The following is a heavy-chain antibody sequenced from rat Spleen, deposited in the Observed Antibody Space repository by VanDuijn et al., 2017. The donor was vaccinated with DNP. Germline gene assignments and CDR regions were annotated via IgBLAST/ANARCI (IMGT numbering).Heavy chain of an antibody. V-gene: IGHV5-46*01. Sequence: EVQLVESGGGLVQPGRSMKLSCAASGFTFHSFPMVWVRQAPTKGLEWIAIINTDGGSTYYPDSVKGRFTISRDNAENTVYLQMSSLRSEDTATYYCASWAPIAPLSTSNYWGQGVMVTVSS. CDR1: GFTFHSFP. CDR2: INTDGGST. J-gene: IGHJ2*01. D-gene: IGHD1-2*01. CDR3: ASWAPIAPLSTSNY.